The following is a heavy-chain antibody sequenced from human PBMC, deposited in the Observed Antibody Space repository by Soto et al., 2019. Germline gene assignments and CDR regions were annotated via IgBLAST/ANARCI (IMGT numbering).Heavy chain of an antibody. J-gene: IGHJ5*02. CDR3: ARDQPYCSGGSCYFRTQGFDP. CDR2: VFYTGRA. D-gene: IGHD2-15*01. CDR1: GSSLGSYY. V-gene: IGHV4-59*01. Sequence: SETLSLTCPVSGSSLGSYYWSWIRQPPGKGLEWIGYVFYTGRANYNASLKSRVSISLDTSNYQFSLKLSSVTAADTAVYYCARDQPYCSGGSCYFRTQGFDPWGQGTLVTVSS.